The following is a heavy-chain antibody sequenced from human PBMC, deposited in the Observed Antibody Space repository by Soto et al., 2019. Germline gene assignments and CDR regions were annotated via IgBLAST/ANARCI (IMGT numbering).Heavy chain of an antibody. D-gene: IGHD1-1*01. CDR3: LRWVVWCWTDDFFDY. CDR2: INPGNDKT. CDR1: GYTFTSYS. V-gene: IGHV1-3*01. J-gene: IGHJ4*02. Sequence: ASVKVSCKASGYTFTSYSTHWVRQPPGQRLEWMGWINPGNDKTAYSQKFQGRGTITRDTSATIVYMELSRLRPEDTAVNYCLRWVVWCWTDDFFDYRTQRTPVTVSS.